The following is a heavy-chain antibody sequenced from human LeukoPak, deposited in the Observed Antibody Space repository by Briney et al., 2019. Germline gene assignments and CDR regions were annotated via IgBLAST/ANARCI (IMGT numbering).Heavy chain of an antibody. V-gene: IGHV1-69*05. Sequence: ASVKVSCKASGGTFSSYAISWVRQAPGQGLEWMGRIIPIFGTANYAQKFQGRVTITTDESTSTAYMELSSLRSEETAVYYGARGSRFLIGSDEIDIWGQGTMVTVSS. CDR1: GGTFSSYA. D-gene: IGHD3-10*01. CDR2: IIPIFGTA. J-gene: IGHJ3*02. CDR3: ARGSRFLIGSDEIDI.